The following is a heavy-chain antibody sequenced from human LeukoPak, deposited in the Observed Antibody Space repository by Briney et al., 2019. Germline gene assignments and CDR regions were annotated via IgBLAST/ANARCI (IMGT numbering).Heavy chain of an antibody. CDR3: ARALTRLRFLEWLLFEHWFDP. J-gene: IGHJ5*02. D-gene: IGHD3-3*01. V-gene: IGHV1-18*01. CDR1: GYTFTSYG. CDR2: ISAYNGNT. Sequence: ASVKVSCKASGYTFTSYGISWVRQAPGQGLEWMGWISAYNGNTNYAQKLQGRVTMTTDTSTSTAYMELRSLRSDDTAVYYCARALTRLRFLEWLLFEHWFDPWGQGTLVTVSS.